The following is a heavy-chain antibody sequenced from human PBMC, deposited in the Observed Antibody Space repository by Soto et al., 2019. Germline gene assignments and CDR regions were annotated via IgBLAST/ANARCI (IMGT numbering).Heavy chain of an antibody. Sequence: EVQLVESGGGLVQPGGSLRLSCAASGFTFSSYSMNWVRQAPGKGLEWVSYISSSSSTIYYADSVKGRFTISRDNAKNSLYLQMNSLRAEDTAVYYCARLPRHDFWSGSNGFDPWGQGTLVTVSS. CDR2: ISSSSSTI. CDR3: ARLPRHDFWSGSNGFDP. V-gene: IGHV3-48*01. CDR1: GFTFSSYS. D-gene: IGHD3-3*01. J-gene: IGHJ5*02.